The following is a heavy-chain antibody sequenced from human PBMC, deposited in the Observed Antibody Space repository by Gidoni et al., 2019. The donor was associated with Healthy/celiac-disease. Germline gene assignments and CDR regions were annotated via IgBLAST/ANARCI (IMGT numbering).Heavy chain of an antibody. D-gene: IGHD3-16*01. J-gene: IGHJ5*02. CDR2: IYHSGST. Sequence: QVQLQESGPGLVKPSGTLSLTCAFSGGSISSSNWWSWVRQPPVKGLGGIGEIYHSGSTTYTPSLKVRAPISVENPRTKFSVKLGSWAAAATAVYAFARKGWGQGGGWFDPWGQGTLVTVSS. CDR3: ARKGWGQGGGWFDP. V-gene: IGHV4-4*02. CDR1: GGSISSSNW.